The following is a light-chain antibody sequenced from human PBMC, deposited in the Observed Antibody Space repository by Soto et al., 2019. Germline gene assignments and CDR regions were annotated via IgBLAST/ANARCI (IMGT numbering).Light chain of an antibody. Sequence: QSALTQPPSASGSPGESVTISCTGTSTDVGGYNYVSWYQRHPGKAPKLIIYEVNKRPSGVPDRFSGSKSGNTASLTVSGIQAEDEADYYCSSYLNYNSEVFGTGTKLTVL. CDR2: EVN. CDR1: STDVGGYNY. CDR3: SSYLNYNSEV. V-gene: IGLV2-8*01. J-gene: IGLJ1*01.